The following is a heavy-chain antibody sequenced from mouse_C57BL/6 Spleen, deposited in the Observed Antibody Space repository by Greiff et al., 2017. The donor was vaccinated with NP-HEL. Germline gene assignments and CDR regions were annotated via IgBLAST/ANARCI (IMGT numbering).Heavy chain of an antibody. CDR2: IYPGDGDT. CDR1: GYAFSSYW. J-gene: IGHJ2*01. Sequence: VKLMESGAELVKPGASVKISCKASGYAFSSYWMNWVKQRPGKGLEWIGQIYPGDGDTNYNGKFKGKATLTADKSSSTAYMQLSSLTSDDSAVYFCARHYYGSSLDYWGQGTTLTVSS. V-gene: IGHV1-80*01. D-gene: IGHD1-1*01. CDR3: ARHYYGSSLDY.